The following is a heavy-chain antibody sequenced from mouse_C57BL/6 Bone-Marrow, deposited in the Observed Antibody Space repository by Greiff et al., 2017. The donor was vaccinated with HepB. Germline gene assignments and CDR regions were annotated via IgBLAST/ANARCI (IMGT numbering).Heavy chain of an antibody. V-gene: IGHV2-2*01. CDR1: GFSLTSYG. J-gene: IGHJ1*03. CDR3: ARIYWYFDV. CDR2: IWSGGST. Sequence: VMLVESGPGLVQPSQSLSITCTVSGFSLTSYGVHWVRQSPGKGLEWLGVIWSGGSTDYNAAFISRLSISKDNSKSQVFFKMNSLQADDTAIYYCARIYWYFDVWGTGTTVTVSS.